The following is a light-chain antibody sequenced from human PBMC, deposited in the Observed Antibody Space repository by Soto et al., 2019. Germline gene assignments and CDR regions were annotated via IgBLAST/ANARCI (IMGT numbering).Light chain of an antibody. CDR3: QQYRQWRT. V-gene: IGKV3-15*01. CDR2: GAS. Sequence: EIVMTQSPATLSVSPGERATLSCRASQSVGSDLAWYQQKPGQAPRLLIYGASTRATGIPARFSGSGSGTEFTLTISSLQSEDFAVYYCQQYRQWRTFGQGTKVDI. CDR1: QSVGSD. J-gene: IGKJ1*01.